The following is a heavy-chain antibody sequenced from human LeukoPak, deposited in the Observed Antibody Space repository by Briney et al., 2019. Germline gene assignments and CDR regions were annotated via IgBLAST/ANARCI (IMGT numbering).Heavy chain of an antibody. CDR3: ARGLHSSSPDMGY. CDR2: IYYSGST. CDR1: GGSISSSSYY. Sequence: KPSETLSLTCTVSGGSISSSSYYWGWIRQPPGKGLEWIGSIYYSGSTYYNPSLKSRVTISVDTSKNQFSLKLSSVTAADTAVYYCARGLHSSSPDMGYWGQGTLVTVSS. V-gene: IGHV4-39*01. J-gene: IGHJ4*02. D-gene: IGHD6-6*01.